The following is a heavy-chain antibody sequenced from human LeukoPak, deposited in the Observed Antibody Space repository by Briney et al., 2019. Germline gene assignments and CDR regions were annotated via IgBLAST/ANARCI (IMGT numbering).Heavy chain of an antibody. V-gene: IGHV3-74*01. Sequence: QPGGSLRLSCAASGFTFSILWMHWVRQAPGKGLVCVSRINTDGSITSYADSVKGRFTISRDNAKNTLYLQMTSLRVEDTAVYYCARGRGVNSWGQGTLVTVSS. CDR2: INTDGSIT. J-gene: IGHJ4*02. CDR1: GFTFSILW. CDR3: ARGRGVNS. D-gene: IGHD6-25*01.